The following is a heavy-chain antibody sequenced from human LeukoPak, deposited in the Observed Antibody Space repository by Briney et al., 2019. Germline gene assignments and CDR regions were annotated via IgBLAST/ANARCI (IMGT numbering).Heavy chain of an antibody. V-gene: IGHV4-31*03. Sequence: SETLSLTCTVSGGSISSGVYYWSWIRQHPGKGLEWIGYIYYSGSTYYNPSLKSRVTISVDTSKTQFSLKLSSVTAADTAVYYCARVGTMVREESWFDPWGQGTLVTVSS. D-gene: IGHD3-10*01. CDR2: IYYSGST. J-gene: IGHJ5*02. CDR1: GGSISSGVYY. CDR3: ARVGTMVREESWFDP.